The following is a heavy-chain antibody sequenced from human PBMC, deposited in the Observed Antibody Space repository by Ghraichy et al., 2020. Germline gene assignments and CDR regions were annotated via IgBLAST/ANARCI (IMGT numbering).Heavy chain of an antibody. J-gene: IGHJ6*03. D-gene: IGHD6-6*01. CDR3: VKGGRIAARGDQYYYYMDV. V-gene: IGHV3-64D*06. Sequence: GGSLRLSCSASGFTFSSYAMHWVRQAPGKGLEYVSAISSNGGSTYYADSVKGRFTISRDNSKNTLYLQMSSLRAEDTAVYYCVKGGRIAARGDQYYYYMDVWGKGTTVTVSS. CDR1: GFTFSSYA. CDR2: ISSNGGST.